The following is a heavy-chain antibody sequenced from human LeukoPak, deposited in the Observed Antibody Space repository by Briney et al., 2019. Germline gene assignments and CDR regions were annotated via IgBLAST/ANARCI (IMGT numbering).Heavy chain of an antibody. V-gene: IGHV3-48*01. D-gene: IGHD1-26*01. J-gene: IGHJ4*02. CDR3: VRREVGAHPFDY. CDR1: GFTFSAYN. Sequence: GESLRLSCAASGFTFSAYNMNWVPQAPGKGLEWISYITGNSGTIYYADSVKGRFTISRDNAKDSLYLQMNSLRAEDTAVYYCVRREVGAHPFDYWGQGTLVTVSS. CDR2: ITGNSGTI.